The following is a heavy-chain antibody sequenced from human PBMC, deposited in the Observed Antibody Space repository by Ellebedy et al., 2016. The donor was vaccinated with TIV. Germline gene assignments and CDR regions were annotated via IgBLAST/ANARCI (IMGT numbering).Heavy chain of an antibody. Sequence: GESLKISCAASGFTFSSYTINWVRQAPGKGLEWVSSISTTSNYIYYADSVKGRFTISRDNAKNTLYLQMNSLRAEDTAVYYCARENRDYYGSDHLDYWGQGQPVTVSS. J-gene: IGHJ4*02. V-gene: IGHV3-21*01. CDR3: ARENRDYYGSDHLDY. CDR2: ISTTSNYI. CDR1: GFTFSSYT. D-gene: IGHD3-10*01.